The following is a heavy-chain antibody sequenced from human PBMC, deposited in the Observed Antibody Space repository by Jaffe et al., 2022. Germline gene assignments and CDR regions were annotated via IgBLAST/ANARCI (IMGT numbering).Heavy chain of an antibody. Sequence: EVQLVQSGAEVKKPGESLKISCKGSGYSFTSYWIGWVRQMPGKGLEWMGIIYPGDSDTRYSPSFQGQVTISADKSISTAYLQWSSLKASDTAMYYCVRSNRTSMVRGVITYWGQGTLVTVSS. CDR3: VRSNRTSMVRGVITY. V-gene: IGHV5-51*03. D-gene: IGHD3-10*01. CDR2: IYPGDSDT. J-gene: IGHJ4*02. CDR1: GYSFTSYW.